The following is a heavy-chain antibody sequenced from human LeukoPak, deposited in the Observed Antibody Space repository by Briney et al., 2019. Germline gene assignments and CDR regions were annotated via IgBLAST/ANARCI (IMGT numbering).Heavy chain of an antibody. Sequence: SVKGRFTISRDNAKNSLFLQMNSLRAEDTAVYYCARASFREGSYYFDYWGQGTLVTVSS. V-gene: IGHV3-21*04. J-gene: IGHJ4*02. CDR3: ARASFREGSYYFDY. D-gene: IGHD3-16*02.